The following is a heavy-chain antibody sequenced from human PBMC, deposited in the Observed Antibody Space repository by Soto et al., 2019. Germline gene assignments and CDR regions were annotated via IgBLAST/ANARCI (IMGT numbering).Heavy chain of an antibody. D-gene: IGHD3-3*01. CDR1: GYTFTSYG. CDR3: ARQGYYDFWSGPITPYYYYGMDV. J-gene: IGHJ6*02. V-gene: IGHV1-18*01. Sequence: ASVKVSCKASGYTFTSYGISWVRQAPGQGLEWMGWISAYNGNTNYAQKLQGRVTMTTETSTGTAYMELRSLRSDDTAVYYCARQGYYDFWSGPITPYYYYGMDVWGQGTTVTVSS. CDR2: ISAYNGNT.